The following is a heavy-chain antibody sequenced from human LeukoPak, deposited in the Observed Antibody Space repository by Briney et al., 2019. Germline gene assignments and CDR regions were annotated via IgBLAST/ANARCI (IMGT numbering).Heavy chain of an antibody. CDR2: MNPNSGNT. CDR1: GYTFTSYD. CDR3: ARATVRGVIFYYYYMDV. Sequence: ASVKVSCKASGYTFTSYDINWVRQATGQGLEWMGWMNPNSGNTGYAQKFQGRVTITRNTSISTAYMELSSLRSEDTAVYYCARATVRGVIFYYYYMDVWGKGTTVTVSS. V-gene: IGHV1-8*03. J-gene: IGHJ6*03. D-gene: IGHD3-10*01.